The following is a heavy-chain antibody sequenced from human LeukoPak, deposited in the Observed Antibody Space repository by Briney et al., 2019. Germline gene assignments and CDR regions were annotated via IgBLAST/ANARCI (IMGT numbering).Heavy chain of an antibody. Sequence: PSETLSLTCTVSGGSISSDYWSWIRQPPGKGLEWIGYIYYSGSTNYNPSLKSRVTISVDRSKNQFSLKLSSVTAADTAVYYCAKQAYCSGTSCSPFDYWGQGTLVTVSS. CDR1: GGSISSDY. CDR2: IYYSGST. V-gene: IGHV4-59*08. J-gene: IGHJ4*02. D-gene: IGHD2-2*01. CDR3: AKQAYCSGTSCSPFDY.